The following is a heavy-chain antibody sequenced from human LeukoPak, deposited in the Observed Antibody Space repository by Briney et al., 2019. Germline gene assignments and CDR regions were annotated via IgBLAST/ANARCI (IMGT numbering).Heavy chain of an antibody. V-gene: IGHV4-39*07. CDR2: IYYSGST. CDR3: ARALRYYFDY. CDR1: GGSISSSSYY. D-gene: IGHD4-17*01. J-gene: IGHJ4*02. Sequence: KHSETLSLTCTASGGSISSSSYYWGWIRQPPGKGLEWIGSIYYSGSTYYNPSLKSRVTISVDTSKNQFSLKLSSVTAADTAVYYCARALRYYFDYWGQGTLVTVSS.